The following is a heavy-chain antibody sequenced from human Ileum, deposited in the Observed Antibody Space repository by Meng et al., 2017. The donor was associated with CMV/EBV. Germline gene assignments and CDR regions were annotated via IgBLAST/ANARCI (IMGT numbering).Heavy chain of an antibody. V-gene: IGHV3-15*01. CDR1: GFSLLSYS. J-gene: IGHJ4*02. D-gene: IGHD4-11*01. CDR2: VTRKIDGVTT. Sequence: GESLKISCAASGFSLLSYSMNWVRQAPGKGLEWVGRVTRKIDGVTTDYAAPVKGRFTISRDDSRNTLVLQMDSLKTEDTSVYSCAPDVPQSLAQIDYWGQGTLVTVSS. CDR3: APDVPQSLAQIDY.